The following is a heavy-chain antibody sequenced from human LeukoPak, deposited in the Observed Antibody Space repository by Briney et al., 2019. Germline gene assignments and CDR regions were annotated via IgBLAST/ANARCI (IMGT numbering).Heavy chain of an antibody. D-gene: IGHD1-26*01. J-gene: IGHJ4*02. CDR2: INHSGST. CDR3: ARGVGATYFDY. Sequence: SETLSLTCAAYGGSFSGYYWSWIRQPPGKGLEWIGEINHSGSTNYNPSLKSRVTISVDTSKNQFSLKLSSVTAADTAVYYCARGVGATYFDYWGQGTLVTVSS. V-gene: IGHV4-34*01. CDR1: GGSFSGYY.